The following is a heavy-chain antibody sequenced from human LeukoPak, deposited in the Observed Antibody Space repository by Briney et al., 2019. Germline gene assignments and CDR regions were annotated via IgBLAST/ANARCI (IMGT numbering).Heavy chain of an antibody. CDR2: ISAYNGNT. V-gene: IGHV1-18*01. J-gene: IGHJ4*02. D-gene: IGHD3-10*01. CDR1: GYTFTSYG. Sequence: ASVKVSCKASGYTFTSYGISWVRQAPGQGLEWMGWISAYNGNTNYAQKLQGRVTMTTDTSTSTAYMELRGLRSDDTAVYYCARDAGYYGPKPSDYWGQGTLVTVSS. CDR3: ARDAGYYGPKPSDY.